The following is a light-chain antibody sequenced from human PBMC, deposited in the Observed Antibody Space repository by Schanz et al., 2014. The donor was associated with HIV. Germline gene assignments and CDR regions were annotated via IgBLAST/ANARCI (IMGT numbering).Light chain of an antibody. CDR3: CSYTTTSTYV. CDR1: SSDVGGYNY. V-gene: IGLV2-14*03. Sequence: QSALTQPPSASGSPGQSVTISCTGTSSDVGGYNYVSWYQQHPGKAPKLMIYDVSNRPSGVSSRFSGSKSGNTASLTISGLQAEDEADYYCCSYTTTSTYVFGAGTKLTVL. J-gene: IGLJ1*01. CDR2: DVS.